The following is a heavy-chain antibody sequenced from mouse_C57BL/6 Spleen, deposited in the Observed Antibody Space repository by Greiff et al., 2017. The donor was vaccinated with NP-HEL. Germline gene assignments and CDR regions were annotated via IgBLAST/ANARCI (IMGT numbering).Heavy chain of an antibody. CDR2: INPSSGYT. CDR3: ERRDSSGYYFDY. D-gene: IGHD3-2*02. CDR1: GYTFTSYW. V-gene: IGHV1-7*01. Sequence: QVHVKQSGAELAKPGASVKLSCKASGYTFTSYWMHWVKQRPGQGLEWIGYINPSSGYTKYNQKFKDKATLTADKSSSTAYMQLSSLTYEDSAVYYGERRDSSGYYFDYWGQGTTLTVSS. J-gene: IGHJ2*01.